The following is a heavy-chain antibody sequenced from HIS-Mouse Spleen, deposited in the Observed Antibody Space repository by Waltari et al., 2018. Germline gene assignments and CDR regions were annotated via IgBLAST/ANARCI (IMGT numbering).Heavy chain of an antibody. V-gene: IGHV4-39*07. CDR2: IYYSGST. J-gene: IGHJ2*01. Sequence: QLQLQESGPGLVKPSETLSPPCTVSGGSISSGSYYWGWIRQPPGKGLEWIGSIYYSGSTYYNPSLKSRVTISVDTSKNQFSLKLSSVTAADTAVYYCAREIPYSSSWYDWYFDLWGRGTLVTVSS. CDR1: GGSISSGSYY. CDR3: AREIPYSSSWYDWYFDL. D-gene: IGHD6-13*01.